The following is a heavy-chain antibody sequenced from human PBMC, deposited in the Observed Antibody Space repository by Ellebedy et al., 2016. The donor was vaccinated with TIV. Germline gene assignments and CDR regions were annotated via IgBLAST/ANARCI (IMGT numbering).Heavy chain of an antibody. Sequence: MPSETLSLTCAVSACPTSPSNWWRSVRHPTGTGLQWIGEIHHSGNTNYNPSLKSRVTISVDKSKNQFSLKLSSVTDSDTAVYYCAREGSYGAYDIWGQGTMVTVSS. D-gene: IGHD4/OR15-4a*01. CDR2: IHHSGNT. CDR1: ACPTSPSNW. V-gene: IGHV4-4*02. CDR3: AREGSYGAYDI. J-gene: IGHJ3*02.